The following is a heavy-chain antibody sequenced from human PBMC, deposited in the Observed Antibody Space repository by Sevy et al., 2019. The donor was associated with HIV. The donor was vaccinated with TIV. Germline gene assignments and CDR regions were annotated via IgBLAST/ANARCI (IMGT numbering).Heavy chain of an antibody. Sequence: QSQTLSLTCAISGDSVSSNSAAWKWIRQSPSRGLEWLGRTYYRSKWYNDYAVSVKSRITINPDTSKNQVSLQLNSVTPEDTAIYYCARDGLTYGGMDVWGQWTTVTVSS. CDR2: TYYRSKWYN. J-gene: IGHJ6*02. V-gene: IGHV6-1*01. CDR1: GDSVSSNSAA. D-gene: IGHD1-20*01. CDR3: ARDGLTYGGMDV.